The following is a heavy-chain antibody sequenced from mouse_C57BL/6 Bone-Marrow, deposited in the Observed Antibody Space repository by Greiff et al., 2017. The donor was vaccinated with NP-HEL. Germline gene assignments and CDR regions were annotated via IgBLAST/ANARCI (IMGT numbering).Heavy chain of an antibody. V-gene: IGHV1-59*01. CDR1: GYTFTSYW. D-gene: IGHD1-1*01. J-gene: IGHJ2*01. CDR3: ATDYYGSSLWYFDY. Sequence: QVQLQQSGAELVRPGTSVKLSCKASGYTFTSYWMHWVKQRPGQGLEWIGVIDPSDSYTNYNQKFKGKATLTVDTSSSTAYMQLSSLTSEDSAVYYCATDYYGSSLWYFDYWGQGTTLTVSS. CDR2: IDPSDSYT.